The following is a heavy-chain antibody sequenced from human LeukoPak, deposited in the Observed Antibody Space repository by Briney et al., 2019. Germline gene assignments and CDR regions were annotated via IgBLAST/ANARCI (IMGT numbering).Heavy chain of an antibody. CDR1: GYNFANSW. J-gene: IGHJ4*02. CDR2: ISAYNGNT. CDR3: ARYGDYDPYYFDY. V-gene: IGHV1-18*04. D-gene: IGHD4-17*01. Sequence: GESLKISCKGSGYNFANSWIGWVRQAPGQGLEWMGWISAYNGNTNYAQKLQGRVTMTTDTSTSTAYMELRSLRSDDTAVYYCARYGDYDPYYFDYWGQGTLVTVSP.